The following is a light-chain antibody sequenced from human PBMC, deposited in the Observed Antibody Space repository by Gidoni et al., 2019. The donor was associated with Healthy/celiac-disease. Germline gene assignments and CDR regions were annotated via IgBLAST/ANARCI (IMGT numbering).Light chain of an antibody. J-gene: IGKJ3*01. CDR2: AAS. CDR3: QQSYSTPYTT. Sequence: DIQMTQSPSSLSASVGDRVTITCRASQSISSYLNWYQQKPGKAPKLLIYAASSLQSGFPSRFSGSGSGTDFTLTISSLQPEDFATYYCQQSYSTPYTTFGPGTKVDIK. V-gene: IGKV1-39*01. CDR1: QSISSY.